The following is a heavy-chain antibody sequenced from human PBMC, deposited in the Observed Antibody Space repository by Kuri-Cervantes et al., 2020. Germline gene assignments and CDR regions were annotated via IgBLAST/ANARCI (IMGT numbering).Heavy chain of an antibody. D-gene: IGHD3-10*01. J-gene: IGHJ5*02. Sequence: LRLSCAVSGGSISSGGYSWSWIRQPPGKGLEWIGYIYHSGSTYYNPSLKSRVTISVDTSKNQFSLKLSSVTAADTAVYYCARLLRGVINWFDPWGQGTLVTVSS. V-gene: IGHV4-30-2*01. CDR1: GGSISSGGYS. CDR3: ARLLRGVINWFDP. CDR2: IYHSGST.